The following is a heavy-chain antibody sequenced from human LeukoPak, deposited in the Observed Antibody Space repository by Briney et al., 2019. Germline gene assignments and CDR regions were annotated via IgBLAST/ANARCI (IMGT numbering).Heavy chain of an antibody. Sequence: GGSLRLSCAASGFTFSSYAMSWVRQAPGKGLEWVSAISGSGGSTYYADSVKGRFTISRDNSKNTLYLQMNSLRAEDTAVYSCVKELYSYRGSFDIWVQGTMVTASS. J-gene: IGHJ3*02. CDR3: VKELYSYRGSFDI. D-gene: IGHD2-21*01. CDR2: ISGSGGST. CDR1: GFTFSSYA. V-gene: IGHV3-23*01.